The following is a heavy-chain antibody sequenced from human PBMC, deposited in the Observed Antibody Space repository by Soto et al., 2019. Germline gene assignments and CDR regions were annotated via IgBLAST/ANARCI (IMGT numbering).Heavy chain of an antibody. D-gene: IGHD5-12*01. CDR3: ARVRLRLMVPDWFDP. V-gene: IGHV4-4*02. CDR2: IYHSGST. CDR1: GGSISSSNW. Sequence: PSETLSLTCAVSGGSISSSNWWSWVRQPPGKGLEWIGEIYHSGSTNYNPSLKSRVTISVDTSKNQFSLKLSSVTAADTAVYYCARVRLRLMVPDWFDPWGQGTLVTVSS. J-gene: IGHJ5*02.